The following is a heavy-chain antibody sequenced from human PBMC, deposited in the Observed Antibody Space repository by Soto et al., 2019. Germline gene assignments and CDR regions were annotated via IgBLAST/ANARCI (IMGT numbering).Heavy chain of an antibody. V-gene: IGHV3-73*01. CDR3: TRLAGTTLTSSAYGMDV. CDR1: GFTFSGSA. D-gene: IGHD1-7*01. CDR2: IRSKANSYAT. Sequence: QPXVSMRLSCAASGFTFSGSAMHWVRQASGKGLEWVGRIRSKANSYATAYAASVKGRFTISRDDSKNTAYLQMNSLKTEDTAVYYCTRLAGTTLTSSAYGMDVWGQRTTVTVSS. J-gene: IGHJ6*02.